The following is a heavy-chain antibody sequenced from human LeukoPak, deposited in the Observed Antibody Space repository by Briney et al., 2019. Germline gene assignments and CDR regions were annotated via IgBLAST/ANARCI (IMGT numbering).Heavy chain of an antibody. CDR2: IKEDGTEK. J-gene: IGHJ6*03. CDR3: ARERAGERPRPPLSYYYMDV. V-gene: IGHV3-7*01. Sequence: PGGSLRLSCAASGFTFSNYWMSWVRQAPGKGLEWVANIKEDGTEKYYVDSVKGRFTISRDNAKNSLDLQMNSLRADDTAVYYCARERAGERPRPPLSYYYMDVWGKGTTVTISS. D-gene: IGHD3-16*01. CDR1: GFTFSNYW.